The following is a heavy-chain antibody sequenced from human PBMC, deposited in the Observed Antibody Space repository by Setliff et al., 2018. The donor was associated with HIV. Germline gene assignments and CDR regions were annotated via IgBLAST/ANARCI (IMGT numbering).Heavy chain of an antibody. D-gene: IGHD6-13*01. V-gene: IGHV1-46*01. J-gene: IGHJ3*02. CDR2: INPSGGST. CDR1: GYTFTSYY. CDR3: ARDIAAAGNAFDM. Sequence: ASVKVSCKASGYTFTSYYMHWVRQAPGQGLEWMGIINPSGGSTYYAQKFQGRVTMTRATSTTTAYMELTSLRSEDTAVYYCARDIAAAGNAFDMWGQGTMVTVSS.